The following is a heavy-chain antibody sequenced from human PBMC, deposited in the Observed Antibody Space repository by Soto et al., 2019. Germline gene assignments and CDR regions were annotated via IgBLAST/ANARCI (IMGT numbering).Heavy chain of an antibody. Sequence: SSETLSLTCAVYGGSFSGYYWSWIRQPPGKGLEWIGEINHSGSTNYNPSLKSRVTISVDTSKNQFSLKLSSVTAADTAVYYCARGGPPWLQFYYFDYWGQGTLVTVSS. V-gene: IGHV4-34*01. D-gene: IGHD5-12*01. CDR2: INHSGST. J-gene: IGHJ4*02. CDR1: GGSFSGYY. CDR3: ARGGPPWLQFYYFDY.